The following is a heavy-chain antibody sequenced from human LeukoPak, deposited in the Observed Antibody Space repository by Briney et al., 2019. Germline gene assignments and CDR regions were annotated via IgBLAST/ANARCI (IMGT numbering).Heavy chain of an antibody. V-gene: IGHV3-21*01. CDR3: AREAAADVSVFDY. J-gene: IGHJ4*02. Sequence: PGGSLRLSCAASGFTFSSYSMNWVRQAPGKGLEWVSSISSSSSYIYYADSVKGRFTISRDNAKNSLYLQMNSLRAEDTAVYYCAREAAADVSVFDYWGQGTLVTVSS. CDR2: ISSSSSYI. D-gene: IGHD6-13*01. CDR1: GFTFSSYS.